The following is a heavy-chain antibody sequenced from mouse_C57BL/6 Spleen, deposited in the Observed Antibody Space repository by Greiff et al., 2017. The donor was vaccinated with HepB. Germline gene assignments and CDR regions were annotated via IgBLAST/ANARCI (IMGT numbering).Heavy chain of an antibody. Sequence: EVMLVESGGGLVKPGGSLKLSCAASGFTFSDYGMHWVRQAPEKGLEWVAYISSGSSTIYYADTVKGRFTISRDNAKNTLFLQMTSLRSEDTAMYYCARQDYYSNYFDYWGQGTTLTVSS. D-gene: IGHD2-5*01. J-gene: IGHJ2*01. V-gene: IGHV5-17*01. CDR2: ISSGSSTI. CDR1: GFTFSDYG. CDR3: ARQDYYSNYFDY.